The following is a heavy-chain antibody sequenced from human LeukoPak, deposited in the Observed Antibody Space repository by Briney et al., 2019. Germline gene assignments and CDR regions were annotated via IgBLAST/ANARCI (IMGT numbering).Heavy chain of an antibody. CDR1: GFTFNRCW. D-gene: IGHD3-10*01. CDR3: ARDGPTYYYGSGSYLGPPYFYFDY. J-gene: IGHJ4*02. Sequence: GGSLRLSCVVSGFTFNRCWMNWVRQAPGKGLEWVAHINPDGRDTYYVDSVKGRFTISRDNSKNTLYLQMNSLRAEDTAVYYCARDGPTYYYGSGSYLGPPYFYFDYWGQGTLVTVSS. V-gene: IGHV3-7*01. CDR2: INPDGRDT.